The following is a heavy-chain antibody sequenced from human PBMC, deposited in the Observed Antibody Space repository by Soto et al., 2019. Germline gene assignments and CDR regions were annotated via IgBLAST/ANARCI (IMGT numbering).Heavy chain of an antibody. Sequence: GSLLSCCAGSGFNFADHWMSWIRQAPGKGLEWLANINQDGGDQRYVDSVKGRFTISRDNAKSSLCLQMSSLRADDTAVYYCAGGGIRNDIVFDYWGRGSLVTVSS. CDR2: INQDGGDQ. CDR3: AGGGIRNDIVFDY. J-gene: IGHJ4*02. V-gene: IGHV3-7*05. D-gene: IGHD3-16*01. CDR1: GFNFADHW.